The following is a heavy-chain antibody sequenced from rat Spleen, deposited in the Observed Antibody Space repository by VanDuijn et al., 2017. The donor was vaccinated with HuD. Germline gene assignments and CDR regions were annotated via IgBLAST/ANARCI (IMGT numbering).Heavy chain of an antibody. CDR3: TRNYPGITVMDA. Sequence: EVQLVESGGGLVQPGRSMKLTCATSGFTFTNAWMHWVRQSPENQLEWVARIKAKSNNYATYYAESVKGRFTISRDDSKSSVYLQMNSLKEADTAIYYCTRNYPGITVMDAWGQGASVTVSS. V-gene: IGHV6-8*01. CDR1: GFTFTNAW. J-gene: IGHJ4*01. CDR2: IKAKSNNYAT. D-gene: IGHD1-4*01.